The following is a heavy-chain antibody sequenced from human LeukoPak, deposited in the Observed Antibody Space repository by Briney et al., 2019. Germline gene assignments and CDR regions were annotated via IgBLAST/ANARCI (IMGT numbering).Heavy chain of an antibody. J-gene: IGHJ4*02. D-gene: IGHD3-10*01. CDR3: ARLSMVRGDIRDY. Sequence: PGGSLRLSCAASGFTFSSYAMSWVRQAPGKGLEWVSAISGSGGSTYYADSVKGRFTISRDNSKNTLYLQMGSLRAEDMAVYYCARLSMVRGDIRDYWGQGTLVTVSS. CDR1: GFTFSSYA. V-gene: IGHV3-23*01. CDR2: ISGSGGST.